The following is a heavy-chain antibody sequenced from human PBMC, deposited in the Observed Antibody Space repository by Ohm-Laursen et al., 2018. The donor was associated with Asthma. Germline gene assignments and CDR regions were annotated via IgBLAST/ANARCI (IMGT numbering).Heavy chain of an antibody. D-gene: IGHD3-10*01. J-gene: IGHJ5*02. CDR1: GYSISSSNW. CDR3: ARIAYGSGYLWFDP. Sequence: SETLSLTCAVSGYSISSSNWWGWIRQPPGKGLEWIGYIYYSGSTYYNPSLKSRVTMSVDTSKNQFSLKLSSVTAVDTAVYYCARIAYGSGYLWFDPWGQGTLVTVSS. V-gene: IGHV4-28*01. CDR2: IYYSGST.